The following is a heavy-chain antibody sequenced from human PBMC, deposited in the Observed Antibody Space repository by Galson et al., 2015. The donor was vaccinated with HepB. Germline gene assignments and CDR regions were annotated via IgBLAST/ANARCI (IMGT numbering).Heavy chain of an antibody. CDR1: GGSVSSGSYY. Sequence: LSLTCTVSGGSVSSGSYYWSWIRQPPGKGLEWIGYIYYSGSTNYNPSLKSRVTISVDTSKNQFSLKLSSVTAADTAVYYCARGRASMVRGVSFYYYYGMDVWGQGTTVTVSS. CDR2: IYYSGST. D-gene: IGHD3-10*01. J-gene: IGHJ6*02. CDR3: ARGRASMVRGVSFYYYYGMDV. V-gene: IGHV4-61*01.